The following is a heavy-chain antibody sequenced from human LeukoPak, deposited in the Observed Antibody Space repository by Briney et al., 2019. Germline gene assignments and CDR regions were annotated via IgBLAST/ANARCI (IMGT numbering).Heavy chain of an antibody. CDR2: IYYSGST. CDR3: ARHILGDYALYYYYYGMDV. D-gene: IGHD4-17*01. Sequence: PSETLSLTCTVSGGSISSYYWSWIRQPPGKGLEWIGYIYYSGSTNYNPSLKSRVTISVDTSKNQFSLKLSSVTAADPAVYYCARHILGDYALYYYYYGMDVWGQGTTVTVSS. J-gene: IGHJ6*02. V-gene: IGHV4-59*08. CDR1: GGSISSYY.